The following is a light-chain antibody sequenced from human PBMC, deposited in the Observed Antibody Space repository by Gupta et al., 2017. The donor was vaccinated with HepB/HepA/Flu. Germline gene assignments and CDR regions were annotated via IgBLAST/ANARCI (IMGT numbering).Light chain of an antibody. Sequence: ENVLTQSPGTLSLSPGERATLSCRASQSIDRISLAWYQQKPGQAPRLLSHDTSTRATGIPDRLGGRGSGTYLNLTIGGLGAEDLAFYCWQQYGDSFAFGQGTRLDIK. CDR2: DTS. CDR3: QQYGDSFA. J-gene: IGKJ5*01. CDR1: QSIDRIS. V-gene: IGKV3-20*01.